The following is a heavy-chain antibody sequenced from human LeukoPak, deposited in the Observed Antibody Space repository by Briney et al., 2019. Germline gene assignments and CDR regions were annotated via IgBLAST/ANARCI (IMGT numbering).Heavy chain of an antibody. CDR2: IYPTGTT. CDR3: GRQGYTASYYFVDY. J-gene: IGHJ4*02. Sequence: SETLSLTCTVSGGSINSYYWGWVRQPAGKGLEWIGRIYPTGTTNYSPSFKSRLTMSLDTSKNQFSLKLRSVTAADTAVYYCGRQGYTASYYFVDYWSRVTLVTVSS. V-gene: IGHV4-4*07. CDR1: GGSINSYY. D-gene: IGHD3-10*01.